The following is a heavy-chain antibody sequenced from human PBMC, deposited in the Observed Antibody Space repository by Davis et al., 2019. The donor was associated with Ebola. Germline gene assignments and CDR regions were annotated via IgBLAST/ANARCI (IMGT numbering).Heavy chain of an antibody. D-gene: IGHD1-20*01. CDR2: INHSGST. V-gene: IGHV4-34*01. Sequence: SETLSLTCAVYGGSFSDYYWSWIRQPPGKGLEWIGEINHSGSTNYNPSLKSRVTISVDTSKNQFSLKLSSVTAADTAVYYCARGFNLAFNYYYGMDVWGQGTTVTVSS. CDR3: ARGFNLAFNYYYGMDV. CDR1: GGSFSDYY. J-gene: IGHJ6*02.